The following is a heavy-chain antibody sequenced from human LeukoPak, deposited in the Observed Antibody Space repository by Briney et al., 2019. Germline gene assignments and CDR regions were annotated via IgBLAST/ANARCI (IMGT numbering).Heavy chain of an antibody. V-gene: IGHV3-30*04. CDR1: GFTFSSYA. D-gene: IGHD1-1*01. CDR2: ISYDGSNK. Sequence: PGRSLTLSCAASGFTFSSYAMHWVRQAPGKGLEWVAVISYDGSNKYYADSVKGRFTISRDNSKNTLYLQMNSLRAEDTAVYYCARDPRQLERLGFDYWGQGTLVTVSS. CDR3: ARDPRQLERLGFDY. J-gene: IGHJ4*02.